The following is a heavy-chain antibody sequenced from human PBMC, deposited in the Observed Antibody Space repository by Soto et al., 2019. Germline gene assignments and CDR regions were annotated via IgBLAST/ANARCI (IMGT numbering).Heavy chain of an antibody. CDR2: IYYSGST. CDR3: ARQASFDY. CDR1: GGSMSSYY. V-gene: IGHV4-59*01. J-gene: IGHJ4*02. Sequence: SETLSLTCPVSGGSMSSYYWSWIRQPPGKGLEWIGYIYYSGSTIYNPSLKSRVTISVDTSKNQFSLKLSSVTEDTAVYYCARQASFDYWGRGTLVTVSS.